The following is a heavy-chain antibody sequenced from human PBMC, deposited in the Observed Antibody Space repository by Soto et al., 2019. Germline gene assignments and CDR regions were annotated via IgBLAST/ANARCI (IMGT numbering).Heavy chain of an antibody. Sequence: EVRLLESGGGLVQPGGSLRLSCAASGFTFSNYAMNWVRQAPGRGLEWVSAVSGSGASTYYADSVKGRFTISRDNSKNTLYLQMNSLRDDDRAVYYWAGGLVAGTGGDYWGQGTLVTVSS. CDR3: AGGLVAGTGGDY. D-gene: IGHD6-19*01. CDR2: VSGSGAST. CDR1: GFTFSNYA. V-gene: IGHV3-23*01. J-gene: IGHJ4*02.